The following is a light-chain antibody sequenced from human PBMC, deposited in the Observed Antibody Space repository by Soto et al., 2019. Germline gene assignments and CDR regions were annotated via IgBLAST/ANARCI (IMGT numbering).Light chain of an antibody. Sequence: DIVLTQSPDSLAVSLGERATINCKSSQSVFYSSNNKNYLAWYQQKPGQPPKLLIYWASTRESGVPDRFSGSGSGTDFTLTISRLEPEDFAVYWCQQYDNWPSITFGQGTRLEI. CDR2: WAS. CDR1: QSVFYSSNNKNY. J-gene: IGKJ5*01. V-gene: IGKV4-1*01. CDR3: QQYDNWPSIT.